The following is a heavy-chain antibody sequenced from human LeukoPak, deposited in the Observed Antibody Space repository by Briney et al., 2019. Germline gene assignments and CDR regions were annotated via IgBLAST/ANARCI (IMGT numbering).Heavy chain of an antibody. Sequence: SETLSLTCTVSGGSISSSSYYWGWIRQPPGKGLEWIGSICYSGSTYYNPSLKSRVTISVDTSKNQFSLKLSSVTAADTAVYYCARAPMTTVTTARGAFDIWGQGTMVTVSS. CDR3: ARAPMTTVTTARGAFDI. V-gene: IGHV4-39*01. CDR2: ICYSGST. CDR1: GGSISSSSYY. D-gene: IGHD4-17*01. J-gene: IGHJ3*02.